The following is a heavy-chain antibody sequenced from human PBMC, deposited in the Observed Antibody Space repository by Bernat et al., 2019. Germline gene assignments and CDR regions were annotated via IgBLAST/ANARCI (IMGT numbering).Heavy chain of an antibody. CDR3: GRWREDQPRY. CDR1: GYTFTNYD. V-gene: IGHV1-18*04. J-gene: IGHJ4*02. Sequence: QVQLVQSGAEVKKPGASVKVSCKASGYTFTNYDISWVWQAPGQGLEWMGWISTYNGNTMSAQKFQARVTMTTDTSTSTAYMEVRSLRSDDTAVYYCGRWREDQPRYWGQGTLVSVSS. D-gene: IGHD2-2*01. CDR2: ISTYNGNT.